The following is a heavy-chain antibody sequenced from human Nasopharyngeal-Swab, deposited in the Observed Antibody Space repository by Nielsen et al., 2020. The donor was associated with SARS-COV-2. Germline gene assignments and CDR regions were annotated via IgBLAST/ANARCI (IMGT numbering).Heavy chain of an antibody. CDR2: IYYSGST. V-gene: IGHV4-61*01. D-gene: IGHD2-2*01. CDR1: GGSVSSGSYY. J-gene: IGHJ3*02. CDR3: ARGRQYQLLFIFVEDAFGI. Sequence: GPLRLSCTVSGGSVSSGSYYWSWIRQPPGKGLEWIGYIYYSGSTNYNPSLKSRVTISVDTSKNQFSLKLSSVTAADTAVYYCARGRQYQLLFIFVEDAFGIWGQGTMVTVSS.